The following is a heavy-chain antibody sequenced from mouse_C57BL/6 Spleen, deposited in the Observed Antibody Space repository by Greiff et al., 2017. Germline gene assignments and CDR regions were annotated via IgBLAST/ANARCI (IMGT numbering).Heavy chain of an antibody. D-gene: IGHD1-1*01. CDR1: GFSLTSYG. J-gene: IGHJ4*01. V-gene: IGHV2-2*01. Sequence: QVQLKESGPGLVQPSQSLSITCTVSGFSLTSYGVHWVRQSPGKGLEWLGVIWSGGSTDYNAAFISRLSISKDNSKSQVFFKMNSLQADDTAIYYCARNGVVATHYYAMDYWGQGTSVTVSS. CDR2: IWSGGST. CDR3: ARNGVVATHYYAMDY.